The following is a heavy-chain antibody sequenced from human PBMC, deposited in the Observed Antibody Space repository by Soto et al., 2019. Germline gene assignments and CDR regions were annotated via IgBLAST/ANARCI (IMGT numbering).Heavy chain of an antibody. CDR1: GYTFTSYG. Sequence: GASVKVSCKASGYTFTSYGISWVRQAPGQGLEWMGWISAYNGNTNYAQKLQGRVTMTTDTSTSTAYMELRSLRSDDTAVYYCARAIWGSYVKGFDPWGQGTLVTSPQ. V-gene: IGHV1-18*01. D-gene: IGHD3-16*01. CDR2: ISAYNGNT. CDR3: ARAIWGSYVKGFDP. J-gene: IGHJ5*02.